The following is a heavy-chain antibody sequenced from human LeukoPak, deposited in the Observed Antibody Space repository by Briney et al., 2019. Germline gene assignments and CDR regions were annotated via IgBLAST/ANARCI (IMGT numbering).Heavy chain of an antibody. CDR3: ARHLYYCTSTSCYSLFDY. V-gene: IGHV4-39*01. Sequence: SETLSLTCTVSGGSITRNSYYWAWIRQPPGKGLEWIGTIYYSGSTYYSPSLKSRVTISVDTSESQFSLRLSSVTASDTAVYSCARHLYYCTSTSCYSLFDYWGQGTLVTVSS. D-gene: IGHD2-2*01. CDR1: GGSITRNSYY. CDR2: IYYSGST. J-gene: IGHJ4*02.